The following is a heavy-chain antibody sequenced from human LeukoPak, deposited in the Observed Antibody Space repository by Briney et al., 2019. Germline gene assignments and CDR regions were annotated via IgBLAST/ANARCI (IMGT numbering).Heavy chain of an antibody. V-gene: IGHV1-69*13. CDR3: ARDTGYYYDSSGYYPFDY. CDR1: GYY. Sequence: SVKVSCKASGYYMHWVRQAPGQGLEWMGGIIPIFGTANYAQKFQGRVTITADESTSTAYMELSSLRSEDTAVYYCARDTGYYYDSSGYYPFDYWGQGTLVTVSS. J-gene: IGHJ4*02. CDR2: IIPIFGTA. D-gene: IGHD3-22*01.